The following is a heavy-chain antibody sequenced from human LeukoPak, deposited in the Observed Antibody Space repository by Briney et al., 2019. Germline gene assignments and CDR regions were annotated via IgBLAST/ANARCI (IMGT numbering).Heavy chain of an antibody. D-gene: IGHD1-26*01. J-gene: IGHJ4*02. CDR2: IKQDGSTK. Sequence: AGGSLRLSCAASGFSFSNTWMAWVRQAPGKGLEWVANIKQDGSTKQYVDSVKGRFTISRDNAKNSLYLQMNSLRAEDTALYYCARDQTGSLDYWGQETLVTVSS. CDR3: ARDQTGSLDY. V-gene: IGHV3-7*01. CDR1: GFSFSNTW.